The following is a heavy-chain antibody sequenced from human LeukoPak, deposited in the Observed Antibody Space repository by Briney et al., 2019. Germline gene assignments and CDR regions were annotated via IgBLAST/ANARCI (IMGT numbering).Heavy chain of an antibody. Sequence: SETLSLTCTVSGGSISSGSYYWSWIRQPAGKGLEGIGRIYTSGSTNYNPSLKSRVTISVDTSKNQFSLKLSSVTAADTAVYYCARPISQYSSGPDWYFDLWGRGTLVTVSS. CDR1: GGSISSGSYY. J-gene: IGHJ2*01. CDR2: IYTSGST. V-gene: IGHV4-61*02. CDR3: ARPISQYSSGPDWYFDL. D-gene: IGHD6-19*01.